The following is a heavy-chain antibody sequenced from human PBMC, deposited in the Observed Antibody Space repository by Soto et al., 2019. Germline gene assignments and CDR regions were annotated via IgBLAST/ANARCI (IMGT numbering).Heavy chain of an antibody. CDR3: ARLPTVTTGGTLFYWFDP. J-gene: IGHJ5*02. D-gene: IGHD4-17*01. CDR2: IYYSGST. V-gene: IGHV4-59*08. CDR1: GGSISSYY. Sequence: SETLSLTCTVSGGSISSYYWSWIRQPPGKGLEWIGYIYYSGSTNYNPSLKSRVTISVDTSKNQFSLKLSSVTAADTAVYYCARLPTVTTGGTLFYWFDPWGQGTLVTSPQ.